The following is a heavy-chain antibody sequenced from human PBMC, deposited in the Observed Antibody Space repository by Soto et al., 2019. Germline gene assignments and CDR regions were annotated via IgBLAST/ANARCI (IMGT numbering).Heavy chain of an antibody. CDR1: GGSISSSSYY. J-gene: IGHJ4*02. D-gene: IGHD6-13*01. V-gene: IGHV4-39*01. Sequence: SETLSLTCTVSGGSISSSSYYWGWIRQPPGKGLEWIGSIYYSGSTYYNPSLKSRVTISVDTSKNQFSLKLSSVTAADTAVYYCASLDHSSSFWGQGTLVTVSS. CDR3: ASLDHSSSF. CDR2: IYYSGST.